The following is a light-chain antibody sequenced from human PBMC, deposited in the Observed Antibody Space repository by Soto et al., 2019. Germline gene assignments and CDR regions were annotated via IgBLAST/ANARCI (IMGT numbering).Light chain of an antibody. V-gene: IGLV1-44*01. CDR2: NND. CDR3: AAWDESLNAVV. Sequence: QSVLTQPPSASGTPGQRVSISCSGSRSNIGSYTGISYQQLPGTAPKLLLYNNDQRPSGVPDRFSGSKSGTSASLAISGLQSEDEADYFCAAWDESLNAVVFGGGTKLTVL. CDR1: RSNIGSYT. J-gene: IGLJ2*01.